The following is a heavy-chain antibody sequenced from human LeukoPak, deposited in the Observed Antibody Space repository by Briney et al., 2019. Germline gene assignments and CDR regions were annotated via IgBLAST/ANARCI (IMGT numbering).Heavy chain of an antibody. CDR1: GGSISSYY. J-gene: IGHJ4*02. Sequence: SETLSLTCAVSGGSISSYYWSWIRQPPGKGLEWIGYIYTSGSTNYNPSLKSRVTISVDTSKNQFSLKLSSVTAADTAVYYCARQYSGYYASGWPGSHAYFDYWGQGTLVTVSS. D-gene: IGHD3-3*01. CDR3: ARQYSGYYASGWPGSHAYFDY. V-gene: IGHV4-4*09. CDR2: IYTSGST.